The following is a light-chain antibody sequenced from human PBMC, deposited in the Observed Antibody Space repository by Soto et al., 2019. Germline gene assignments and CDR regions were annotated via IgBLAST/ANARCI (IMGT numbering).Light chain of an antibody. CDR1: QSVSSN. Sequence: EIVLTQSPGTLSLSPGERATLSCRASQSVSSNLAWYQQKPGQAPRLLIYGASTRATAIPARFSGSGSGTEFTLTISRLEPEDFAVYYCQQYGSSLITFGQGTRLEIK. CDR3: QQYGSSLIT. J-gene: IGKJ5*01. CDR2: GAS. V-gene: IGKV3-20*01.